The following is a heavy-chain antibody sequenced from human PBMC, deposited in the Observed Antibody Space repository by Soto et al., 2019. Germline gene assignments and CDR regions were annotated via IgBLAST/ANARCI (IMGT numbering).Heavy chain of an antibody. CDR3: ATLFDYGDYQFDY. J-gene: IGHJ4*02. Sequence: PSETLSLTCTVSGGSISSGDYYWSWMRQPPGKGLEWIGYIYYSGSTYYNPSLKSRVTISVDTSKNQFSLKLSSVTAADTAVYYCATLFDYGDYQFDYWGQGTLVTVSS. CDR1: GGSISSGDYY. CDR2: IYYSGST. V-gene: IGHV4-30-4*01. D-gene: IGHD4-17*01.